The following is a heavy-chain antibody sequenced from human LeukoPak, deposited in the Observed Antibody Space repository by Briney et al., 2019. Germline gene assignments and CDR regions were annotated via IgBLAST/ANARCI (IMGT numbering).Heavy chain of an antibody. D-gene: IGHD2-15*01. CDR3: ARGYCSGGSCPFDY. Sequence: SETLSLTCTVSGGSISSYYWSWIRQPPGKGLEWIGYIYYSGSTNHSPSLKSRVTISVDTSKNQFSLKLSSVTAADTAVYYCARGYCSGGSCPFDYWGQGTLVTVSS. V-gene: IGHV4-59*01. CDR2: IYYSGST. CDR1: GGSISSYY. J-gene: IGHJ4*02.